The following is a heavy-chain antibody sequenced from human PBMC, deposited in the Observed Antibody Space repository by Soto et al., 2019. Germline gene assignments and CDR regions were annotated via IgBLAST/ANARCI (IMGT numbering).Heavy chain of an antibody. CDR2: IDTSGST. D-gene: IGHD6-19*01. CDR3: ARAVAGTVDY. Sequence: SETLSLTCTVSGGSISNYYCNWIRQPAGKGLEWIGRIDTSGSTNYNPSLKSRVTMSVDTSKQEFSLKLSSVTAADTAVYYCARAVAGTVDYWGQGTLVTVSS. J-gene: IGHJ4*02. V-gene: IGHV4-4*07. CDR1: GGSISNYY.